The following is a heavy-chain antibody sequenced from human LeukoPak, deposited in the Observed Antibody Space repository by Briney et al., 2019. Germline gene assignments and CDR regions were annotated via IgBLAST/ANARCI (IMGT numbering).Heavy chain of an antibody. V-gene: IGHV4-34*01. CDR2: INHSGST. CDR3: AAKIPPPVTMAFNI. CDR1: GGSFSGYY. Sequence: PSETLSLTCAVYGGSFSGYYWSWIRQPPGKGLEWIGEINHSGSTNYNPSLKSRVTISVDTSKNQFSLKLSSVTAAGTAVYYCAAKIPPPVTMAFNIWGQGKRVTVSP. D-gene: IGHD5-24*01. J-gene: IGHJ3*02.